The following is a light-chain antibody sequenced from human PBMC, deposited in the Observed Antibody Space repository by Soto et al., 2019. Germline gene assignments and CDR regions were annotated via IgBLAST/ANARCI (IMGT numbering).Light chain of an antibody. Sequence: QSALTQPRSVSGSPGQAVTISCTGTSNDIGGYNYVSWYQQHPDKAPKLMIFDVSQRPSGVPDRFSGSKSGNTASLTISGHQADDEADYYCCSYAGSYTFVVFGGGTKLTVL. J-gene: IGLJ2*01. V-gene: IGLV2-11*01. CDR2: DVS. CDR1: SNDIGGYNY. CDR3: CSYAGSYTFVV.